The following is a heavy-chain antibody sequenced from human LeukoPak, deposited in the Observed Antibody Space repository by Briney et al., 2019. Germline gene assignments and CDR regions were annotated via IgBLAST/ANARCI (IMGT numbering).Heavy chain of an antibody. V-gene: IGHV3-21*04. CDR1: GFTFSSYG. CDR3: ARGTYGERFDY. J-gene: IGHJ4*02. D-gene: IGHD4-17*01. CDR2: ISSSSHYI. Sequence: GGSLRLSCAASGFTFSSYGMHWVRQAPGMGLEWVSSISSSSHYIYYADSVKGRFTISRDNSKNTLYLQMNSLRAEDTAVYYCARGTYGERFDYWGQGTLVTVSS.